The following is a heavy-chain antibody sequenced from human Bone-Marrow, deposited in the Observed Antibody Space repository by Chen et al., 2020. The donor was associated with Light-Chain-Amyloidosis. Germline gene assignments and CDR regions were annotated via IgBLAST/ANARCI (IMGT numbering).Heavy chain of an antibody. CDR3: ARRRDGYNFDY. D-gene: IGHD5-12*01. CDR2: IYPDDSDA. V-gene: IGHV5-51*01. Sequence: EVQLEQSGPEVKKPGESLKISCKGSGSNFPNYWIGWVRQMPGKGLEWMGVIYPDDSDARYSPSFEGQVTISADKSLTPAYLQWRSLKASDTAMYYCARRRDGYNFDYWGQGTLVTVSS. J-gene: IGHJ4*02. CDR1: GSNFPNYW.